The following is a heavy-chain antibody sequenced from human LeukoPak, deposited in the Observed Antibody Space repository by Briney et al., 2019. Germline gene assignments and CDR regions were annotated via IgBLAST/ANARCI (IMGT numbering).Heavy chain of an antibody. CDR1: GFTFSSYA. CDR2: ISYDGSNK. Sequence: GRSLRLSCAASGFTFSSYAMHWVRQAPGKGLEWVAVISYDGSNKYYADSVKGRFTISRDNSKNTLYLQMNSLRAEDTAVYYCAKERGCSGGSCYSAAFDIWGQGTMVTVSS. CDR3: AKERGCSGGSCYSAAFDI. D-gene: IGHD2-15*01. V-gene: IGHV3-30*18. J-gene: IGHJ3*02.